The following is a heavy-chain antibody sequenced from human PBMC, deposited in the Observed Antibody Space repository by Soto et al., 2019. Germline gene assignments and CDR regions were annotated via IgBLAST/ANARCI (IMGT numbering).Heavy chain of an antibody. J-gene: IGHJ4*02. CDR2: IYYSGST. Sequence: PSETLSPTCTVSGGSISSYYWSWIRQPPGKGLEWIGYIYYSGSTNYNPSLKSRVTISVDTSKNQFSLKLSSVTAADTAVYYCACREEYSGSYYIMGFDYWGQGTLVTVSS. V-gene: IGHV4-59*08. CDR1: GGSISSYY. CDR3: ACREEYSGSYYIMGFDY. D-gene: IGHD1-26*01.